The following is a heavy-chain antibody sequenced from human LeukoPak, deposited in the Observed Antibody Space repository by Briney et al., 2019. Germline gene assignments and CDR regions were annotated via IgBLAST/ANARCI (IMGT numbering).Heavy chain of an antibody. CDR2: ISSGSSYT. CDR1: GFTFSDYY. CDR3: ARDLVRGTSDY. V-gene: IGHV3-11*06. D-gene: IGHD3-10*01. J-gene: IGHJ4*02. Sequence: GGSLRLSCAASGFTFSDYYMSWIRQAPGKGLEWPSYISSGSSYTNYADSVKGRFTISRDNAKNSLYLQMSSLRSEDTAVYYCARDLVRGTSDYWGQGTLVTVSS.